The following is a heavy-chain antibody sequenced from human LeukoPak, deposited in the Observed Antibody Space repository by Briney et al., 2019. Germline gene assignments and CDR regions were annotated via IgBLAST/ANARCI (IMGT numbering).Heavy chain of an antibody. J-gene: IGHJ3*02. CDR3: AIPIAAAGTWAFDI. Sequence: GGSLRLSCAGSGFTLSTYGTHWVRQAPGKGLEWVSVIAYDGKTTYYADSVKGRFTISRDNSKNTLYLQMNSLRAEDTAVYYCAIPIAAAGTWAFDIWGQGTMVTVSS. D-gene: IGHD6-13*01. CDR2: IAYDGKTT. V-gene: IGHV3-30*03. CDR1: GFTLSTYG.